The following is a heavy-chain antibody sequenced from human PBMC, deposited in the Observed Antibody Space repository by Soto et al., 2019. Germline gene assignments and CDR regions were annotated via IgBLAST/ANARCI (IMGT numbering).Heavy chain of an antibody. CDR2: IYYSGST. J-gene: IGHJ5*02. Sequence: SETLSLTCTVSGGSISSYYWSWIRQPPGKGLEWIGYIYYSGSTNYNPSLKSRVTISVDTSKNQFSLKLSSVTAADTAVYYCEXXGXGSYPRFXPWGXGXXVP. V-gene: IGHV4-59*01. CDR3: EXXGXGSYPRFXP. D-gene: IGHD3-10*01. CDR1: GGSISSYY.